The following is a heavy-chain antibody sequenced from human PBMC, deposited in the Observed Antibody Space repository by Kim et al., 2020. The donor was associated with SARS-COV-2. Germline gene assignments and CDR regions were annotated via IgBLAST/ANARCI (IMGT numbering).Heavy chain of an antibody. J-gene: IGHJ4*02. D-gene: IGHD3-10*01. CDR3: ARDKWDYYGSGSYFDY. Sequence: LKSRVTISVDTSKNQFSLKLTSVTAADTAVYYCARDKWDYYGSGSYFDYWGQGTLVTVSS. V-gene: IGHV4-30-2*04.